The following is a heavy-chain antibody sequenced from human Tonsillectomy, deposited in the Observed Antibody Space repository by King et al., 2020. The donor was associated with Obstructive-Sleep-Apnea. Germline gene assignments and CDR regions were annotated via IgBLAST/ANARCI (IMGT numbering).Heavy chain of an antibody. D-gene: IGHD3-10*01. CDR3: TLALGSRALRDNWFDL. J-gene: IGHJ5*02. V-gene: IGHV3-21*01. CDR1: GFIFSDYD. Sequence: VQLVESGGGLVKPGGALRLSCAASGFIFSDYDMNWVRRAPGKGLEWVSSITTISHYIFYADSVKGRFTISRDNANNLLYLQMSSLRAEDTAMYYCTLALGSRALRDNWFDLWGQGTLVTVSS. CDR2: ITTISHYI.